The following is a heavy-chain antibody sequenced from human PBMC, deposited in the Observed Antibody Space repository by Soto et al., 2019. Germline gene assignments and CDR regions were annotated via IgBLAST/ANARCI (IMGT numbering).Heavy chain of an antibody. J-gene: IGHJ4*02. Sequence: GGSLRLSCAASGFTVRNYAVSWVRQAPGKGLEWVSLISATAGTTYYTDSVKGRFTISRDNSRNTVYLQMNSLRADDTAVYYCAKDRLAGGFDYWGQGTLVTVSS. V-gene: IGHV3-23*01. D-gene: IGHD3-16*01. CDR2: ISATAGTT. CDR3: AKDRLAGGFDY. CDR1: GFTVRNYA.